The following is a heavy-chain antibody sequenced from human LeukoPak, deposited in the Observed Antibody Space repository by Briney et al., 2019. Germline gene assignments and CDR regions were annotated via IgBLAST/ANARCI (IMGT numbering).Heavy chain of an antibody. CDR2: IIPIFGTA. J-gene: IGHJ3*02. Sequence: ASVTVSCKASGGTFSSYAISWVRQAPGQGLEWMGGIIPIFGTANYAQKFQGRVTITADESTSTAYMELSSLRSEDTAVYYCARDRGPYCSGGSCYFTDAFDIWGQGTMVTVSS. D-gene: IGHD2-15*01. CDR3: ARDRGPYCSGGSCYFTDAFDI. V-gene: IGHV1-69*13. CDR1: GGTFSSYA.